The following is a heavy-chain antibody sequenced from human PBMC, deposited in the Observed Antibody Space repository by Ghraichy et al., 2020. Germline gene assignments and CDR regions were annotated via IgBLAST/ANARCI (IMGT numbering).Heavy chain of an antibody. J-gene: IGHJ4*01. V-gene: IGHV3-23*01. CDR2: ISVSGGNT. CDR3: AREFSRLSPLDY. D-gene: IGHD4/OR15-4a*01. Sequence: GGSLRLSCAASGFTFSNYAVSWVRQAPGKGLEWVSGISVSGGNTYYADSVKGRFTMSRDNSKNMLYMQVKSLRAEDTAVYYCAREFSRLSPLDYWGHGTLVTVST. CDR1: GFTFSNYA.